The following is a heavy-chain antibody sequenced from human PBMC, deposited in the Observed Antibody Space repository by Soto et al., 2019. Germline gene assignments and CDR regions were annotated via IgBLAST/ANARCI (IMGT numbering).Heavy chain of an antibody. Sequence: PSETLSLTCAVYGGSFSGYYWTWIRQPPGTGLEWIGEINHSGSTNYNPSLKSRVTISVDTSKNQFSLKLTSVTAADTAIYYCARCHSGGSCFWFDPWGQGTLVTVSS. CDR1: GGSFSGYY. J-gene: IGHJ5*02. CDR2: INHSGST. CDR3: ARCHSGGSCFWFDP. D-gene: IGHD2-15*01. V-gene: IGHV4-34*01.